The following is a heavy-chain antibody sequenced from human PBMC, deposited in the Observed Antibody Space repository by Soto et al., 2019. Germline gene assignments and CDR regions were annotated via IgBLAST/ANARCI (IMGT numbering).Heavy chain of an antibody. CDR2: IIPIFGTA. V-gene: IGHV1-69*06. J-gene: IGHJ3*02. CDR1: GGTFSSYA. CDR3: AYCGGDCYPDDALDI. Sequence: ASVKVSCKASGGTFSSYAISWVRQAPGQGLEWMGGIIPIFGTANYAQKFQGRVTITADKSTSTAYMELSSLRSEDTAVYYCAYCGGDCYPDDALDIWGQGTMVTVSS. D-gene: IGHD2-21*02.